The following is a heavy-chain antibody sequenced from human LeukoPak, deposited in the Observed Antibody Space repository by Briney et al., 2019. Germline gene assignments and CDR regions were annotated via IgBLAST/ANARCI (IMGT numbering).Heavy chain of an antibody. CDR3: ARLVRQPNRFYYYYYYMDV. V-gene: IGHV4-34*01. CDR1: GFTFSSYA. J-gene: IGHJ6*03. Sequence: PGGSLRLSCAASGFTFSSYAMSWNRQPPGKGLEWIGEINHSGSTNYNPSLKSRVTISVDTSKNQFSLKLSSVTAADTAVYYCARLVRQPNRFYYYYYYMDVWGKGTTVTISS. D-gene: IGHD1-1*01. CDR2: INHSGST.